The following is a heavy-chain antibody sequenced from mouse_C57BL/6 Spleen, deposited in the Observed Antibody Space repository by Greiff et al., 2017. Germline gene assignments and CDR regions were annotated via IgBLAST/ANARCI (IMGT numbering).Heavy chain of an antibody. J-gene: IGHJ1*03. CDR3: ARFGGYYPYWYFEG. CDR2: IDPSDSET. CDR1: GYTFTSYW. V-gene: IGHV1-52*01. Sequence: QVQLQQPGAELVRPGSSVKLSCKASGYTFTSYWMHWVKQRPIQGLEWIGNIDPSDSETHYNQKFKDKATLTVDKSSSTAYMQLSSLTSEDSAVYYCARFGGYYPYWYFEGWGTGTTVTVSS. D-gene: IGHD2-3*01.